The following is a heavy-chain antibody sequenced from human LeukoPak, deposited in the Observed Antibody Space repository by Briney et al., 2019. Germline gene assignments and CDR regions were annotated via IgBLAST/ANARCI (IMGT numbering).Heavy chain of an antibody. J-gene: IGHJ3*02. D-gene: IGHD2-15*01. CDR1: GGSISSGDYY. Sequence: SETLSLTCTVSGGSISSGDYYWSWIRQPPGKGLEWIGYIYYSGSTYYNPSLKSRVTISVDTYKNQVSLKQSSVTAADTAVYYCARNIVVVVAARASDAFDIWGQGTMVTVSS. CDR2: IYYSGST. V-gene: IGHV4-30-4*01. CDR3: ARNIVVVVAARASDAFDI.